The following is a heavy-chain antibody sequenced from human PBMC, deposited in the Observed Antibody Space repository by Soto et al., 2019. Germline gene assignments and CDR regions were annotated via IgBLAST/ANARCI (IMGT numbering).Heavy chain of an antibody. CDR1: GYTFTSYD. J-gene: IGHJ6*02. Sequence: ASVKVSCKASGYTFTSYDINWVRQATGQGLEWMGWMDPNSSNTGYAQKFQGKVTMPRNTSISTAYMELSSLRSEDTAVYYCARGDGGNGPYYYYGMDVWGQGTTVTVSS. V-gene: IGHV1-8*01. CDR2: MDPNSSNT. CDR3: ARGDGGNGPYYYYGMDV. D-gene: IGHD2-15*01.